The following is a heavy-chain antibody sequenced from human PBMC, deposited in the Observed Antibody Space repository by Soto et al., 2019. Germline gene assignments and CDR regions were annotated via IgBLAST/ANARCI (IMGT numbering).Heavy chain of an antibody. Sequence: QVQLVQSGAEEKKPGASVKVSCKASGYTFTSYAMHWVRQAPGQSLEWMGWINAGNGNTKYSQKVQGRVTITRDTSASTAYMELSSLRSEDTAVYYCARDDFWSGYAFDYWGQGTLVTVSS. CDR3: ARDDFWSGYAFDY. CDR2: INAGNGNT. CDR1: GYTFTSYA. J-gene: IGHJ4*02. V-gene: IGHV1-3*05. D-gene: IGHD3-3*01.